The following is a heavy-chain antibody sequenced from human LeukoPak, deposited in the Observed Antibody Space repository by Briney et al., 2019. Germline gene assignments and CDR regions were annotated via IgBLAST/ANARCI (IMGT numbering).Heavy chain of an antibody. J-gene: IGHJ4*02. D-gene: IGHD2-2*02. CDR1: GYTFTSYY. Sequence: ASVKVSCKASGYTFTSYYIHWVRQAPGQGLEWMGIINPSGGSTSYAQKFQGRVTMTRDTSTSTVYMELSSLRSEDTAVYYCARGDHGGYCSSTSCYTDYWGQGTLVTVSS. CDR2: INPSGGST. CDR3: ARGDHGGYCSSTSCYTDY. V-gene: IGHV1-46*01.